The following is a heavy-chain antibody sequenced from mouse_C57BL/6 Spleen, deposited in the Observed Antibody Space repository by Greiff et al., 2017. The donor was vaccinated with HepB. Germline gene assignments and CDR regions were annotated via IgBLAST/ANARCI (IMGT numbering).Heavy chain of an antibody. D-gene: IGHD2-3*01. J-gene: IGHJ4*01. CDR2: IYPGSGST. V-gene: IGHV1-55*01. CDR1: GYTFTSYW. CDR3: ARGSFYDGYYVAMDY. Sequence: QVQLQQPGAELVKPGASVKMSCKASGYTFTSYWITWVKQRPGQGLEWIGDIYPGSGSTNYNEKFKSKATLTVDTSSSTAYMQLSSLTSEDSAVYYCARGSFYDGYYVAMDYWGQGTSVTVSS.